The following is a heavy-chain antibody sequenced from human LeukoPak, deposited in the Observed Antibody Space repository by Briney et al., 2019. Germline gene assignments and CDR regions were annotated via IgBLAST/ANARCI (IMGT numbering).Heavy chain of an antibody. Sequence: SETLSLTCTVSGGSISSSSYYWGWIRQPPGKGLEWIGSIYYSGSTYYNPSLKSRVTISVDTSKNQFSLKLSSVTAADTAVYYCARHENYYDSPFDYWGQGTLVTVSS. CDR1: GGSISSSSYY. D-gene: IGHD3-22*01. CDR3: ARHENYYDSPFDY. V-gene: IGHV4-39*01. CDR2: IYYSGST. J-gene: IGHJ4*02.